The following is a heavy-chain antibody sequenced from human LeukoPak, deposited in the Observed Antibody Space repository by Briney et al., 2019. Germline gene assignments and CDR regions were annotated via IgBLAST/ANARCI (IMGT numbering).Heavy chain of an antibody. CDR3: AREREGEYSGYGYFDY. J-gene: IGHJ4*02. D-gene: IGHD5-12*01. CDR1: GGSISSYY. CDR2: IYYSGST. V-gene: IGHV4-59*01. Sequence: NSSETLSLTCTVSGGSISSYYWSWIRQPPGKGLEWIGYIYYSGSTNYNPSLKGRVTISVDTSKNQFSLKLSSVTAADTAVYYCAREREGEYSGYGYFDYWGQGTLVTVSS.